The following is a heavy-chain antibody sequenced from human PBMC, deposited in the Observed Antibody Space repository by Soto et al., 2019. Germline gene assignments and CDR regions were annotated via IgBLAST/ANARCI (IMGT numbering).Heavy chain of an antibody. Sequence: EVLLVESVGGLLKPGGSLRLSCAASGFTFRNACMSWVRQAPGQGLEWVGRIKRNRDGGTTDYTAPVKCRFTISRDDSKNTLYLQLNSLKIEDTSVYYCTTDDTWSYAFDFGGQWTMGTVSS. CDR2: IKRNRDGGTT. CDR1: GFTFRNAC. V-gene: IGHV3-15*01. J-gene: IGHJ3*01. CDR3: TTDDTWSYAFDF. D-gene: IGHD2-2*02.